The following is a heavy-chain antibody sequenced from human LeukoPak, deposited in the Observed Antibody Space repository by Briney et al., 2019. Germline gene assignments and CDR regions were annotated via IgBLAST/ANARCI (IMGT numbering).Heavy chain of an antibody. CDR2: IIPIFGTA. V-gene: IGHV1-69*05. J-gene: IGHJ6*03. CDR3: ARAWSGSSIHYYYYMDV. Sequence: GSSVKVSCKASGGTFSSYAISWVRQAPGQGLEWMGEIIPIFGTANYAQKFQGRVTITTDESTSTAYMELSSLRSEDTAVYYCARAWSGSSIHYYYYMDVWGKGTTVTVSS. D-gene: IGHD6-6*01. CDR1: GGTFSSYA.